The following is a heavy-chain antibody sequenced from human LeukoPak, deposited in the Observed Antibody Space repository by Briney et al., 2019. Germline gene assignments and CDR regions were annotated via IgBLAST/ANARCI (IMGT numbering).Heavy chain of an antibody. D-gene: IGHD5-24*01. V-gene: IGHV3-23*01. J-gene: IGHJ4*02. CDR3: ARRRWLQPLDY. Sequence: GGSLRLSCAASGFTFNSYGMSWVRQSPGKGLEWVSVISGSGGSTYYADSVKGRFTISRDNSKNTLYLQMNSLRAEDTAVYYCARRRWLQPLDYWGQGTLVIVSS. CDR2: ISGSGGST. CDR1: GFTFNSYG.